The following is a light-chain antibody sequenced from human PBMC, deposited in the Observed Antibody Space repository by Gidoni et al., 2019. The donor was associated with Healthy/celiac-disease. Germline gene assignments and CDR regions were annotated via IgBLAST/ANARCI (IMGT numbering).Light chain of an antibody. J-gene: IGKJ3*01. CDR1: QSVLYSSNNKNY. CDR2: WAS. Sequence: ERATINCKSSQSVLYSSNNKNYLAWYQQKPGQPPKLLIYWASTRESGVPDRFSGSGSGTDFTLTISNLQAEDVAVYYCQQYYSTPPTFGPGTKVDIK. V-gene: IGKV4-1*01. CDR3: QQYYSTPPT.